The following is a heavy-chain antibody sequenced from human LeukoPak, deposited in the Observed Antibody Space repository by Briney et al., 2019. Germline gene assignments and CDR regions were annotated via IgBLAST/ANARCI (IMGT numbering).Heavy chain of an antibody. CDR3: ARAGQYYDILTGSIYYYYGIDV. CDR2: IYYSGST. V-gene: IGHV4-59*01. CDR1: GGSISSYY. J-gene: IGHJ6*04. D-gene: IGHD3-9*01. Sequence: PSETLSLTCTVSGGSISSYYWSWIRQPPGKGLEWIGYIYYSGSTNYNPFLKSRVTISVDTSKNQFSLKLSSVTAADTAVYHCARAGQYYDILTGSIYYYYGIDVWGNGTTVTVSS.